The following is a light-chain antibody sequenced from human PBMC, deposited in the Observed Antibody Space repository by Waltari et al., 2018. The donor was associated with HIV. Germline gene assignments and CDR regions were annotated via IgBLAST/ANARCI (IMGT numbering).Light chain of an antibody. V-gene: IGLV2-8*01. CDR1: SSDVGDNDH. Sequence: QSALTQPPSASGPPGPSVTLSCTGTSSDVGDNDHVSWYQQHPGKAPKVMIYEVSKRPSGVPDRISGSKSGNTASLTVSGLQAEDEADYFCTSYAGRDNLVFGGGTKLTV. CDR3: TSYAGRDNLV. J-gene: IGLJ2*01. CDR2: EVS.